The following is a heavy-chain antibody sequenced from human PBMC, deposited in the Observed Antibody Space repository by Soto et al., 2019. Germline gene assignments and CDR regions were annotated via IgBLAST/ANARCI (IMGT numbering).Heavy chain of an antibody. CDR1: GDSVSSNSAG. CDR3: TGITWFRGMDV. D-gene: IGHD3-10*01. CDR2: TYYKSKWNN. Sequence: RSPTLSLTCVISGDSVSSNSAGWNWIRQSPSRGLEWLGRTYYKSKWNNDYALSVKSRITINPDTSKNQFSLHLYSVTPEDTAVYYCTGITWFRGMDVWGQGTPVTVSS. V-gene: IGHV6-1*01. J-gene: IGHJ6*02.